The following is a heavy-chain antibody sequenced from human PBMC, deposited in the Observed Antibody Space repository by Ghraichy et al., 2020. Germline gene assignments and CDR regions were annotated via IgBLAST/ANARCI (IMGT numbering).Heavy chain of an antibody. CDR2: LYYSGST. D-gene: IGHD3-10*01. Sequence: ETLSLTCTVSGASIYSSPSYWGWIRQPPGKGLEWIGSLYYSGSTYYNPSLKSRVTISVDTSKNQFSLKLNSVTAADTALYYCASPYGSGSHFDYWGQGTLVTVSS. CDR3: ASPYGSGSHFDY. J-gene: IGHJ4*02. CDR1: GASIYSSPSY. V-gene: IGHV4-39*01.